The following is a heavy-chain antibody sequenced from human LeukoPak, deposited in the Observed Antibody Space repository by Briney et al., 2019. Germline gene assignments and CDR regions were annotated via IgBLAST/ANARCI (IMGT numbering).Heavy chain of an antibody. CDR1: GGSISSSSYY. V-gene: IGHV4-39*01. J-gene: IGHJ4*02. CDR2: IYYSGST. CDR3: ARRRDYGDYYFDY. D-gene: IGHD4-17*01. Sequence: SETLSLTFTVSGGSISSSSYYWGWLRQPPGKGLEWIGSIYYSGSTYYNPSLKSRVTISVDTSKNQFSLKLSSVTAADTAVYYCARRRDYGDYYFDYWGQGTLVTVSS.